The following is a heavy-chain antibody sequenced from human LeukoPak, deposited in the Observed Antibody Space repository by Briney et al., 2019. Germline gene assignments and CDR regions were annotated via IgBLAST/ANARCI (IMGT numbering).Heavy chain of an antibody. CDR1: GFTFTTYW. Sequence: GGSLRLSCVASGFTFTTYWMHWVRQAPGRGLVWVSRINGDGSNSNYADSVKGRFTISRDNARNTLYLQMNGLRAEDTALYYCARTSPTSHFDFWGQGTLVTVSS. V-gene: IGHV3-74*01. CDR3: ARTSPTSHFDF. CDR2: INGDGSNS. J-gene: IGHJ4*02. D-gene: IGHD3-16*01.